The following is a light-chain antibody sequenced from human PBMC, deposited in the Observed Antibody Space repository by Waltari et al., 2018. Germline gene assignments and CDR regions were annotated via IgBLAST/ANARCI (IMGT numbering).Light chain of an antibody. CDR1: SSNIGSNT. Sequence: QSVLTQPPSASGTPGQRVTISCSGSSSNIGSNTVNWFQQKPGQAPVLFIYKDIERPSGIPDRFAGSRSGTTLTLTIGGAQVEDEAAYYCYSAADNHRVLFGGGTKLTVL. J-gene: IGLJ2*01. CDR3: YSAADNHRVL. V-gene: IGLV1-44*01. CDR2: KDI.